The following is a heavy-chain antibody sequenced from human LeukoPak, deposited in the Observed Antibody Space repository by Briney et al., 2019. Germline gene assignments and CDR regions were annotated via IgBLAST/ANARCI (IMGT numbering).Heavy chain of an antibody. V-gene: IGHV1-18*01. CDR1: GYTFTSYG. CDR2: ISAYNGNT. CDR3: ARVLVGATTNYFDY. D-gene: IGHD1-26*01. J-gene: IGHJ4*02. Sequence: GASVKVSFKASGYTFTSYGISWVRQAPGQGLEWMGWISAYNGNTNYAQKLQGRVTMTTDTSTSTAYMELRSLRSDDTAVYYCARVLVGATTNYFDYWGQGTLVTVSS.